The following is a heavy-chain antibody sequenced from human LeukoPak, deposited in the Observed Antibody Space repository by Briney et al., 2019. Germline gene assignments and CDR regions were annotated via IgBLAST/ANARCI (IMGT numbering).Heavy chain of an antibody. CDR2: MNPNSGNT. CDR3: ARASIAARALGL. V-gene: IGHV1-8*03. J-gene: IGHJ3*01. CDR1: GYTFTSYD. Sequence: ASVKVSCKASGYTFTSYDINWVRQATGQGLEWMGWMNPNSGNTGYAQKFQGRVTITRNTSISTAYMELSSLRSEDTAVYYCARASIAARALGLWGQGTMVTVSS. D-gene: IGHD6-6*01.